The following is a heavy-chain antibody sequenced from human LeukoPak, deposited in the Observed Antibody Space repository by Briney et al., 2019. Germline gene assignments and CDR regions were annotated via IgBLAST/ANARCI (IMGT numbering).Heavy chain of an antibody. D-gene: IGHD4-17*01. CDR1: GFTFSNYW. Sequence: PGGSLRLSCAASGFTFSNYWMSWVGQAPGKGLKGVANIKQDGSEKYYVDSVKGRFTISRDNAKNSLYLQMNSLRVEDTAVYYCARDMAYGDSSDFWGQGTLVTVSS. V-gene: IGHV3-7*01. J-gene: IGHJ4*02. CDR2: IKQDGSEK. CDR3: ARDMAYGDSSDF.